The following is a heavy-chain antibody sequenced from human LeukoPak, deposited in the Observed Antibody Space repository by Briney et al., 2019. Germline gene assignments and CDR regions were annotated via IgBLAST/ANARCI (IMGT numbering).Heavy chain of an antibody. CDR2: INHSGST. Sequence: SETLSLTCAVYGGSFSGYYWSWIRQPPGKGLEWIGEINHSGSTNYNPSLKSRVTISVVTSKNQFSLKLSSVTAADTAVYYCARCEDSSGYPSYFGYWGQGTLVTVSS. CDR1: GGSFSGYY. D-gene: IGHD3-22*01. J-gene: IGHJ4*02. V-gene: IGHV4-34*01. CDR3: ARCEDSSGYPSYFGY.